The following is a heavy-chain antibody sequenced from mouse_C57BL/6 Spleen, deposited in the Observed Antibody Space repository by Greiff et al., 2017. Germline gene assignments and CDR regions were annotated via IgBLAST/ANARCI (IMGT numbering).Heavy chain of an antibody. V-gene: IGHV1-47*01. CDR3: ARSEDYSNYGDYAMDY. CDR1: GYTFTTYP. CDR2: FHPYNDDT. D-gene: IGHD2-5*01. Sequence: QVHVKQSGAELVKPGASVKMSCKASGYTFTTYPIEWMKQNHGKSLEWIGNFHPYNDDTKYNEKFKGKDTLTVEKSSSTVYLELSRLTSDDSAVYYCARSEDYSNYGDYAMDYWGQGTSVTVSS. J-gene: IGHJ4*01.